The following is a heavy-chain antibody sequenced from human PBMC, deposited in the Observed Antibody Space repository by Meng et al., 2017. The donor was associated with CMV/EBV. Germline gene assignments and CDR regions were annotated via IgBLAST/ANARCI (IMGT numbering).Heavy chain of an antibody. CDR1: GFTFSSYS. V-gene: IGHV3-21*01. CDR3: ARFPYYYDSSGYLGP. Sequence: SGFTFSSYSINWVRQAPGKGLEWVSSISSSSSYIYYADSVKGRFTISRDNAKNSLYLQMNSLRAEDTAVYYCARFPYYYDSSGYLGPWGQGTLVTVSS. J-gene: IGHJ5*02. D-gene: IGHD3-22*01. CDR2: ISSSSSYI.